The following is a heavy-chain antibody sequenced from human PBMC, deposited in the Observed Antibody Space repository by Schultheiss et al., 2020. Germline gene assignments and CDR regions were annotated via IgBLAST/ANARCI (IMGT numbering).Heavy chain of an antibody. V-gene: IGHV4-59*12. Sequence: SQTLSLTCAVYGGSFSGYYWSWIRQPAGKGLEWIGNIYYSGSTNYNPSLKSRVTISVDTSKNQFSLKLSSVTAADTAVYYCARRASVGATYWGQGTLVTVSS. CDR2: IYYSGST. D-gene: IGHD1-26*01. J-gene: IGHJ4*02. CDR3: ARRASVGATY. CDR1: GGSFSGYY.